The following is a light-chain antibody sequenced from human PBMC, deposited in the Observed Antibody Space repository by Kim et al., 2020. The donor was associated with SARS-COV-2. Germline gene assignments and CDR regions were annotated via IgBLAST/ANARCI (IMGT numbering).Light chain of an antibody. Sequence: TCTLRSGINGGTYRIYWYQQKPGSPPQYLLRYKSDSDKQQGSGVPSRFSGSKDASANAGILLISGLQSEDEADYYCMIWHSSAWVFGGGTQLTVL. V-gene: IGLV5-45*02. CDR3: MIWHSSAWV. CDR2: YKSDSDK. CDR1: SGINGGTYR. J-gene: IGLJ3*02.